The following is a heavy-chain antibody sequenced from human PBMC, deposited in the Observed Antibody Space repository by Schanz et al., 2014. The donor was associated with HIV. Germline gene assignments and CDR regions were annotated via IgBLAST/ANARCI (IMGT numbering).Heavy chain of an antibody. Sequence: QVQLVESGGGVVQPGRSLRLSCAASGFTFSSYGMHWVRQAPGKGLEWVAVVSYDGKTAFYAVSVQGRFSISRDNSKNMLYLQMNSLRAEDTAVYYCYGDESGYWGQGTLVTVSS. CDR1: GFTFSSYG. CDR2: VSYDGKTA. V-gene: IGHV3-30*19. CDR3: YGDESGY. J-gene: IGHJ4*02. D-gene: IGHD4-17*01.